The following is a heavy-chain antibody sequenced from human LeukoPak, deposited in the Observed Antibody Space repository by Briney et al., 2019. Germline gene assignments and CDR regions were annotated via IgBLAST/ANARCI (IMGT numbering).Heavy chain of an antibody. V-gene: IGHV3-7*01. Sequence: GGSLRLSCAASGFTFSTYRMSWVRQAPGRGLEWVANIKQDGSEKHYVDSVKGRFTISRDNAKNSLYLQMSSLRAEDTAVYYCARDGITMTNDYWGQGTLVTVSS. D-gene: IGHD3-22*01. CDR1: GFTFSTYR. CDR2: IKQDGSEK. J-gene: IGHJ4*02. CDR3: ARDGITMTNDY.